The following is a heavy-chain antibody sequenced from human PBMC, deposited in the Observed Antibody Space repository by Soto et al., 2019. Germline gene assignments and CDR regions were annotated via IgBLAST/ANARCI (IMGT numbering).Heavy chain of an antibody. J-gene: IGHJ4*02. CDR3: ARRSRSSSGWYFLDY. V-gene: IGHV4-59*01. Sequence: QVQLQESGPGLVKPSETLSLTCTVSGGSISSDSWSWIRQSPVKALEWIGYSYYNGVTKYNPSLKSRVTISVDTSQNQFSLRLTSVTAADTAVYYCARRSRSSSGWYFLDYWGQGTLVTVSS. CDR1: GGSISSDS. CDR2: SYYNGVT. D-gene: IGHD6-19*01.